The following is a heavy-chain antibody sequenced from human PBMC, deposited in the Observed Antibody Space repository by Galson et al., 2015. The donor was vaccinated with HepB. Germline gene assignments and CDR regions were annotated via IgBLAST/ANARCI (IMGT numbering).Heavy chain of an antibody. Sequence: SVKVSCKASGSSITSYGIIWVRQAPGQGLDWLGWISAYNPNTNYAQKLQGRVTMTTDTSTSTVYMELRSLRSDDTAVYDCAVAGTKVSRGAFDIGGQGTMVAVS. CDR2: ISAYNPNT. J-gene: IGHJ3*02. V-gene: IGHV1-18*04. CDR3: AVAGTKVSRGAFDI. CDR1: GSSITSYG. D-gene: IGHD6-19*01.